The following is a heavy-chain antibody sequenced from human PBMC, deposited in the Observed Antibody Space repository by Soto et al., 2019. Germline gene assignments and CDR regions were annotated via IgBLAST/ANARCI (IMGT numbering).Heavy chain of an antibody. V-gene: IGHV1-69*15. CDR2: IIPIFGTT. CDR3: ARELPPAPGSFREDALDI. J-gene: IGHJ3*02. D-gene: IGHD6-13*01. Sequence: QVQLVQSGAELKKPGSSVKVSCQASGGTFSNYAISWVRQAPGQGLEWMGKIIPIFGTTNYAQNFRGRVTITADEYATTAYMELGSVRSDVTALYYCARELPPAPGSFREDALDIWGQGTMITVSS. CDR1: GGTFSNYA.